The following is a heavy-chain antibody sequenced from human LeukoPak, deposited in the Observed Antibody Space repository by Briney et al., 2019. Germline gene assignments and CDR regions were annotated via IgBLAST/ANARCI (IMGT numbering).Heavy chain of an antibody. CDR1: GYTLTELS. CDR3: ARGYYYDSSGYLYYYYYGMDV. CDR2: FDPEDGET. D-gene: IGHD3-22*01. J-gene: IGHJ6*02. Sequence: ASVKVSCKVSGYTLTELSMHWVRQAPGKGLEWMGGFDPEDGETIYAQKFQGRVTMTEDTSTDTAYMELSSLRSEDTAVYYCARGYYYDSSGYLYYYYYGMDVWGQGTTVTVSS. V-gene: IGHV1-24*01.